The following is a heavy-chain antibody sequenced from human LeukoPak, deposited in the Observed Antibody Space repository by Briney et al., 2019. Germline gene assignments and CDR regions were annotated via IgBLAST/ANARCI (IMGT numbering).Heavy chain of an antibody. V-gene: IGHV3-30*18. Sequence: GGSLRLSCAASGFSFNTYGMHWVRQAPGKGLEWVAVISYDGSNKYYADSVKGRFTISRDNSKNTLYLQMNSLRAEDTAVYYCAKDAIPARIAAAIFDYWGQGTLVTVSS. J-gene: IGHJ4*02. CDR2: ISYDGSNK. D-gene: IGHD6-13*01. CDR3: AKDAIPARIAAAIFDY. CDR1: GFSFNTYG.